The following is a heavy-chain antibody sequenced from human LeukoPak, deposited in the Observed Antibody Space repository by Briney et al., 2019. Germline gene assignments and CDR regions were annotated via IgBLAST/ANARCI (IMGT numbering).Heavy chain of an antibody. CDR2: INHSGST. CDR1: GGSFSGYY. D-gene: IGHD2-8*02. CDR3: ARGRTKFRQLAPGGCIDY. Sequence: SETLSLTCAVYGGSFSGYYWSWIRQPPGKGLEWIGEINHSGSTNYNPSLKSRVTISVDTSKNQFSLKLSSVTAADTAVYYCARGRTKFRQLAPGGCIDYWGQGTLVTVSS. J-gene: IGHJ4*02. V-gene: IGHV4-34*01.